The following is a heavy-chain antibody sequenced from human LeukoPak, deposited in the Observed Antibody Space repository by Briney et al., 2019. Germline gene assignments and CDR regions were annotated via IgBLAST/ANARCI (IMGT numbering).Heavy chain of an antibody. CDR1: EYTFTGYY. D-gene: IGHD3-10*01. V-gene: IGHV1-2*02. J-gene: IGHJ6*02. CDR2: INPNSGGT. Sequence: ASVKVSCKASEYTFTGYYMHWVRQAPGQGLEWMGWINPNSGGTNYAQKFQGRVTMTRDTSISTAYMELSRLRSDDTAVYYCARDQTRHYGSGSYYTGYGMDVWGQGTTVTVSS. CDR3: ARDQTRHYGSGSYYTGYGMDV.